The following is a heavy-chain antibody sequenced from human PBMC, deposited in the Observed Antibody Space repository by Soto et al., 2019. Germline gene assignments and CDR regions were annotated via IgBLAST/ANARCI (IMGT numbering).Heavy chain of an antibody. D-gene: IGHD5-18*01. Sequence: SETLSLTCTVSGGSIGTNFWSWLRQPPGRGLEWLGYIYYSGSTNYSPSLKSRVTMSVDTSKNQFSLKLSSATAADTAVYYCTSRRDWTAVDPFDYWGLGTLVTVSS. J-gene: IGHJ4*02. CDR3: TSRRDWTAVDPFDY. V-gene: IGHV4-59*08. CDR2: IYYSGST. CDR1: GGSIGTNF.